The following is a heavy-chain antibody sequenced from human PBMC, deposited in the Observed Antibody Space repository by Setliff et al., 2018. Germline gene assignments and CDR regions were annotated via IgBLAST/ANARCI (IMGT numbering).Heavy chain of an antibody. V-gene: IGHV4-34*01. CDR3: VRTDYSDGRYSMDV. CDR2: INHSGST. D-gene: IGHD6-19*01. J-gene: IGHJ6*03. Sequence: PSETLSLTCAVYGGSFSGYYWSWIRQPPGKGLEWIGEINHSGSTNYNPSLKSRVTISVDTSKNQFSLSLTSVTAADTAVYYCVRTDYSDGRYSMDVWGKGTTVTVSS. CDR1: GGSFSGYY.